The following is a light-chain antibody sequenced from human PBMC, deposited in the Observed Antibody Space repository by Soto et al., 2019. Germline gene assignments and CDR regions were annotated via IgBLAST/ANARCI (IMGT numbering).Light chain of an antibody. J-gene: IGKJ4*01. Sequence: EIVLTQSPGTLSLSPGERATLSCRASQSVSSNLAWYQQKPGQPPRLFIYEAAIRATGIPARFSASGSGTDFILTISSLAPEDFAVYFCQQRFSWPLTFGGGTKVDI. CDR3: QQRFSWPLT. V-gene: IGKV3-11*01. CDR2: EAA. CDR1: QSVSSN.